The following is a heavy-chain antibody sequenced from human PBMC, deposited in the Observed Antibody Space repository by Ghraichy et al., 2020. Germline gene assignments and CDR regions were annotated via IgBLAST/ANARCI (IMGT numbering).Heavy chain of an antibody. J-gene: IGHJ6*02. D-gene: IGHD2-15*01. CDR2: IHYSGFT. CDR1: GGSLSGYF. CDR3: ARHDHVARFRYGMDV. V-gene: IGHV4-59*08. Sequence: SETLSLTCTVSGGSLSGYFWSWIRQPPGKGLQWIGYIHYSGFTNYNPSRKSRVTLSVDTSKNQFSLKLSSVTAADTAMDYCARHDHVARFRYGMDVWGQGTTVTVSS.